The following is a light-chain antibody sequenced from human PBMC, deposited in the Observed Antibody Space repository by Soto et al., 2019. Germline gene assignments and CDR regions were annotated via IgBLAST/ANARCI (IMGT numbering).Light chain of an antibody. Sequence: EIVLTQSPVTLPLSPGERDILSCRASQSVSSYLAWYQQNRGQAARLLIDNASNRATGIPARFSGSGSGTDFTLSFSSLDPEDFAIYFCQRRGDWPPRTFGQGTKVEI. J-gene: IGKJ1*01. CDR1: QSVSSY. CDR3: QRRGDWPPRT. CDR2: NAS. V-gene: IGKV3-11*01.